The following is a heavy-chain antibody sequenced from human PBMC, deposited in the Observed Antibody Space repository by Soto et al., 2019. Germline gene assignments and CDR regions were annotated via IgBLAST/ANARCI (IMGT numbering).Heavy chain of an antibody. D-gene: IGHD1-26*01. Sequence: QVQLVQSGAEVKKPGSSVKVSCKASGGTFSTYIINWVRQAPGQGLEWMGRIIPVLGIANYAQKFQGRVTVIADTSTGTADVDLSSLRSGDTASYYCARGSGGGFDDWGQGTLVNVSS. CDR2: IIPVLGIA. CDR3: ARGSGGGFDD. J-gene: IGHJ4*02. CDR1: GGTFSTYI. V-gene: IGHV1-69*02.